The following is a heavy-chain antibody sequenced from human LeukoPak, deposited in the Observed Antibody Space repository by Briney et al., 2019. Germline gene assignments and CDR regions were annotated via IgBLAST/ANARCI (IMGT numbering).Heavy chain of an antibody. CDR1: GFTFSSHA. D-gene: IGHD2-21*01. Sequence: PGGSLRLSCAASGFTFSSHAMAWVRQAPGKGLEWVSAISGSGGSTYYAGSVKGRFTISRDNSKNTLYLQMNSLRAEDTAVYYCAKFLPTHIVVANYYFDYWGQGTLVTVSS. CDR3: AKFLPTHIVVANYYFDY. CDR2: ISGSGGST. V-gene: IGHV3-23*01. J-gene: IGHJ4*02.